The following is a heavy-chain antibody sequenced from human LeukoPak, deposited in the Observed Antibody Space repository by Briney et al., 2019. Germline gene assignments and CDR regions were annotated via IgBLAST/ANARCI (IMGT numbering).Heavy chain of an antibody. CDR1: GGSISSSSYY. Sequence: SETLSLTCTVSGGSISSSSYYWGWIRQPPGKGLEWIGSIYYSGSTYYNPSLKSRVTISVDTSKNQFSLKLSSVTAADTAVYYCGRTEESGYSYRYFGYYYYMDVWGKGTTVTVSS. D-gene: IGHD5-18*01. V-gene: IGHV4-39*07. CDR2: IYYSGST. J-gene: IGHJ6*03. CDR3: GRTEESGYSYRYFGYYYYMDV.